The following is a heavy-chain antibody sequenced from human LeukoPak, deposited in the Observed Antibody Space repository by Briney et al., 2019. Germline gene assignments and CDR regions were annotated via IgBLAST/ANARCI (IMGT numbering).Heavy chain of an antibody. CDR1: GFTFSDYG. V-gene: IGHV3-33*03. Sequence: GGSLRLSCAASGFTFSDYGMQWVRQAPGKGLECLSVIWSGGSIADYAESVGGRFTISRDNSKNTVYLQMNSLRAEDTAIYFCTRVATAGTWTDYWGQGTLVTVSS. CDR3: TRVATAGTWTDY. D-gene: IGHD3/OR15-3a*01. CDR2: IWSGGSIA. J-gene: IGHJ4*02.